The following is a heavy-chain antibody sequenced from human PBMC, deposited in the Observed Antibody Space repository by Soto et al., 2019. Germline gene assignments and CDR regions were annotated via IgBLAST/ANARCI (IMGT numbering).Heavy chain of an antibody. J-gene: IGHJ4*02. D-gene: IGHD6-13*01. Sequence: PGESLKISCQASGYSFSSSWIGWVCQMPGKGLEWMGIIDPNDSQTIYSPSFQGQVTISADKSIDTAYLQWSSLKTSDTAMYYCARHAGNSWKGDYFDYWGQGALVTSPQ. CDR2: IDPNDSQT. CDR1: GYSFSSSW. V-gene: IGHV5-51*01. CDR3: ARHAGNSWKGDYFDY.